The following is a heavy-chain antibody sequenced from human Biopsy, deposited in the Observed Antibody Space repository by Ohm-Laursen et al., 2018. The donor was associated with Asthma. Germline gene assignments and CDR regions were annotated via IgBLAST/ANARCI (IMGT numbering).Heavy chain of an antibody. CDR3: AKERYYDFWSGYPI. CDR2: MSFDGRQT. V-gene: IGHV3-30*18. CDR1: GFSFGSYG. J-gene: IGHJ3*02. D-gene: IGHD3-3*01. Sequence: LRLSCAASGFSFGSYGMHWVRQAPGKGLEWVAVMSFDGRQTYYADSVKGRFTISRDNSKNTLYLQMNSLRAEDTAVYYCAKERYYDFWSGYPIWGQGTMVTVSS.